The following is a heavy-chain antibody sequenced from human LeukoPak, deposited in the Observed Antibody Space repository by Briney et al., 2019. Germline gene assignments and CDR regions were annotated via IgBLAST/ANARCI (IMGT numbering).Heavy chain of an antibody. CDR2: IYYSGST. Sequence: SETLSLTCTVSGGSISSYYWSWIRQPPGKGLEWIGYIYYSGSTNYNPSLKSRVTTSVDTSKNQFSLKLSSVTAADTAVYYCARDRYGARRNYYYYYMDVWGKGTTVTISS. V-gene: IGHV4-59*01. CDR1: GGSISSYY. J-gene: IGHJ6*03. D-gene: IGHD4-17*01. CDR3: ARDRYGARRNYYYYYMDV.